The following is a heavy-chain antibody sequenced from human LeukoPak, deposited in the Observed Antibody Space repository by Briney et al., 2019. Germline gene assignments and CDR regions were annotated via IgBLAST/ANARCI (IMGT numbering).Heavy chain of an antibody. Sequence: PSETLSLTCTVSGGSISSYYWSRIRQPPGKGLEWIGYIYYSGSTNYNPSLKSRVTISVDTSKNQFSLKLSSMTAADTAVYYCARSPRGDDLLFDYWGQGTLVTVSS. V-gene: IGHV4-59*01. CDR2: IYYSGST. J-gene: IGHJ4*02. CDR1: GGSISSYY. D-gene: IGHD5-12*01. CDR3: ARSPRGDDLLFDY.